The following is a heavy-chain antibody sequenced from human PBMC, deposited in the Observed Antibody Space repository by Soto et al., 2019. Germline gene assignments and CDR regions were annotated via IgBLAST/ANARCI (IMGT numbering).Heavy chain of an antibody. J-gene: IGHJ6*02. CDR1: GFTFSDEN. CDR3: ARDSDCHSTSCFFPPHV. CDR2: ISGGGSYI. V-gene: IGHV3-21*06. Sequence: GGSLRLSCSASGFTFSDENMSWVRQVPGKGLEWVSGISGGGSYIFYADSVQGRFSISRDNAKNSLFPEMNSLRVEDTAVYYCARDSDCHSTSCFFPPHVWGQGTTVTVSS. D-gene: IGHD2-2*01.